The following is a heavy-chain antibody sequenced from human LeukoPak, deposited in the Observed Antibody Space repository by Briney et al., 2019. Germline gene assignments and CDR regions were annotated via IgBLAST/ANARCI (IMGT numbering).Heavy chain of an antibody. J-gene: IGHJ4*02. CDR1: GFTFSSYA. V-gene: IGHV3-23*01. CDR3: AKVSDYDILTPNYYSDY. CDR2: ISGSGGST. D-gene: IGHD3-9*01. Sequence: PGGSLRLSCAASGFTFSSYAMSWVRQAPGKGLEWVSAISGSGGSTYYADSVKGRFTISRDNSKNTLYLQMNSLRAEDTAVYYCAKVSDYDILTPNYYSDYWGQGTLVTVSS.